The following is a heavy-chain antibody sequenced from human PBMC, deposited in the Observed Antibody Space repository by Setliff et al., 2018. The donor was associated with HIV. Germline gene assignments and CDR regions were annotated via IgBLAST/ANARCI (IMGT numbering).Heavy chain of an antibody. Sequence: SETLSLTCIVSGGSTNTNSFYWAWIRQSPGTGLEWLGSVFYSGSTSYNPSLRSRVTISGDRSKNQFSLKFTSVTAADTAVYYCARPLSESYNFWGDAFAIWGQGTMVTVSS. D-gene: IGHD3-3*01. J-gene: IGHJ3*02. CDR2: VFYSGST. V-gene: IGHV4-39*01. CDR1: GGSTNTNSFY. CDR3: ARPLSESYNFWGDAFAI.